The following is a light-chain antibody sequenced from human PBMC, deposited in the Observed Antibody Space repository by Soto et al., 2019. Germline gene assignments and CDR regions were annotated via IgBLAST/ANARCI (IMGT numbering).Light chain of an antibody. CDR1: QSVSSY. CDR2: DAS. CDR3: QQRSNCLFT. Sequence: EIVLTQSPATLSLSPGERATLSCRASQSVSSYLAWYQQKPGQAPRLLIYDASNRATGIPARFSGSGSGTDFPLTISSLEPEDFAVYYCQQRSNCLFTFGPGTNVDIK. V-gene: IGKV3-11*01. J-gene: IGKJ3*01.